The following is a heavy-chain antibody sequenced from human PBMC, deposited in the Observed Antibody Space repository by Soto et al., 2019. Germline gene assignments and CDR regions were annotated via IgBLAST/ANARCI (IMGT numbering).Heavy chain of an antibody. CDR3: AKQRAGYGSGSDTYYFDF. Sequence: GGSLRLSCSTSGFTFNTYAMNWVRQAPGKGLEWVSALSGSGGTTYYADSVRGRFTISRDNSKNTLFLQMNSLRAEDTALYYCAKQRAGYGSGSDTYYFDFWGHGTLVTFSS. CDR1: GFTFNTYA. V-gene: IGHV3-23*01. D-gene: IGHD3-10*01. CDR2: LSGSGGTT. J-gene: IGHJ4*01.